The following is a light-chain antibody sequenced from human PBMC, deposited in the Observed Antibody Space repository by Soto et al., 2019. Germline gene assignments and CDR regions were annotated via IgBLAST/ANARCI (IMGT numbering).Light chain of an antibody. CDR1: QSVGSS. CDR2: DAS. V-gene: IGKV3-20*01. Sequence: IVLTQSPGTLPLPPWERATLSCRASQSVGSSLAWYQQKPGQAPRLLIYDASSRATGIPARFSGSGSGTDFTLTVTSLEPEDFAVYYCQLYGSSLSITFGQGTRLEIK. J-gene: IGKJ5*01. CDR3: QLYGSSLSIT.